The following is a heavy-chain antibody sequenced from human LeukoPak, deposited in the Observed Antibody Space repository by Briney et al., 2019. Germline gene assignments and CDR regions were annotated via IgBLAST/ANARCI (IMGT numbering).Heavy chain of an antibody. D-gene: IGHD3-10*01. CDR2: ISRGSSTT. CDR1: GFTFSISG. Sequence: GGSLRLSCAASGFTFSISGMNCVRQAPGKGREWGSYISRGSSTTYYEDSVKGRFTISIDNYKNTLYLQMNSLTAEDTAVYYCARVYYGSGSLHYYYYYMDVWGKGTTVTISS. CDR3: ARVYYGSGSLHYYYYYMDV. J-gene: IGHJ6*03. V-gene: IGHV3-48*01.